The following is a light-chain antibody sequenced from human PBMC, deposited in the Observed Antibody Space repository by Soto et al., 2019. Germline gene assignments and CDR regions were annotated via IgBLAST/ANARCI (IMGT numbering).Light chain of an antibody. CDR3: CSYAGTVAYV. J-gene: IGLJ1*01. V-gene: IGLV2-11*01. CDR1: SSDVGGYNY. CDR2: DVS. Sequence: QSALTQPRSVSGAPGQSVTISRTGTSSDVGGYNYVSWYQQHPGKAPKLMIYDVSKRPSGVPDRFSGSKSGNTASLTISGLQAEDEAGYYCCSYAGTVAYVFGTGTKVNVL.